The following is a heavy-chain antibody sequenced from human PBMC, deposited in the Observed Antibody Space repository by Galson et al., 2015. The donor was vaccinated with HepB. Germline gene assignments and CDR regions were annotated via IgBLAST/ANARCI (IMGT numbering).Heavy chain of an antibody. Sequence: SLRLSCAASGFTFSSYAMHWVRQAPGKGLEWVAVISYDGSNKYYADSVKGRFTISRDNSKNTLYLQMNRLRAEDTAVYYCARQGVYDILTGYPYYFDYWGQGTLVTVSS. V-gene: IGHV3-30*04. J-gene: IGHJ4*02. CDR1: GFTFSSYA. CDR3: ARQGVYDILTGYPYYFDY. D-gene: IGHD3-9*01. CDR2: ISYDGSNK.